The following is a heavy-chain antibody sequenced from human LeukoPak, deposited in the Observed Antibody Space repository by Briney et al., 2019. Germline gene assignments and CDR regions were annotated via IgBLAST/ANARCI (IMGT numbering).Heavy chain of an antibody. J-gene: IGHJ4*02. CDR1: GFTFSSYA. CDR3: EREGYFYDSSGYDDY. CDR2: ISYDGSNK. V-gene: IGHV3-30*04. D-gene: IGHD3-22*01. Sequence: GSLRLSCAASGFTFSSYAMHWVRQAPGKGLEWVAVISYDGSNKYYADSVKGRFTISRDNSNNTLYLQMNSLRAEDTAVYYCEREGYFYDSSGYDDYWGQGNLVNVFS.